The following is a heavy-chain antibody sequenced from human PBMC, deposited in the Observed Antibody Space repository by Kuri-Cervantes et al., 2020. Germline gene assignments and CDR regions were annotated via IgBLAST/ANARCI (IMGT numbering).Heavy chain of an antibody. J-gene: IGHJ4*02. D-gene: IGHD2-2*01. CDR1: EFTFDYYA. V-gene: IGHV3-9*01. CDR3: AKGGTGYCTSTSCYLPDY. Sequence: LSLTCAASEFTFDYYAMHWVRQAPGKGLEWVSGISWNSGRRDYADSVKGRFTISRDNAKDSLYLQMNSLRAEDTALYYCAKGGTGYCTSTSCYLPDYWGQGTLVTVSS. CDR2: ISWNSGRR.